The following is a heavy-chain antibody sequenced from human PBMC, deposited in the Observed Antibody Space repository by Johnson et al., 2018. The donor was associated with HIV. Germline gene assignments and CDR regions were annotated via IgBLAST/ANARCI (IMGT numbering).Heavy chain of an antibody. CDR3: ARRDSGSLSFDI. CDR1: GFTFSDYY. Sequence: VQLVESGGGLVKPGGSLRLSCAASGFTFSDYYMSWIRQAPGKGLEWVSGINWNGGSTGYADSVKGRCTISRDNDKKSLYLQMNSLRAEDTAFYYCARRDSGSLSFDIWGQGTMVTVSS. CDR2: INWNGGST. V-gene: IGHV3-20*04. D-gene: IGHD1-26*01. J-gene: IGHJ3*02.